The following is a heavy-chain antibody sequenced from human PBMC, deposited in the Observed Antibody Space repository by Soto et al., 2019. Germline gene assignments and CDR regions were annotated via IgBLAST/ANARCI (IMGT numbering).Heavy chain of an antibody. CDR3: ARDRPVKARSGSLSF. CDR2: ISNDGSNK. J-gene: IGHJ4*02. Sequence: QGQLVESGGGAVQPGRSLRLSCAASGFIFNNYGMHWVRQAPGKGLEWVALISNDGSNKYYADYLKGRSTISRDNSKNTLYLQMNSLRAEDTAVYYCARDRPVKARSGSLSFWGQGTLVTVSS. CDR1: GFIFNNYG. D-gene: IGHD3-10*01. V-gene: IGHV3-30*03.